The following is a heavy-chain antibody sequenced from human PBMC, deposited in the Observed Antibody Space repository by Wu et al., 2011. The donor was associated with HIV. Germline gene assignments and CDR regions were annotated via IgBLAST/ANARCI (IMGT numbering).Heavy chain of an antibody. Sequence: QVQLVQQSGAEVKKPGASVKVSCKASGYTFTSYYIHWVRQAPGQGLEWMGMINPSGGSTNYAQKFQGRVTMTRDTSTSTVYMELSSLRSEDTALYYCARGESLSYYDSSGYSYYFDYWGQGTLVTVSS. CDR1: GYTFTSYY. D-gene: IGHD3-22*01. CDR2: INPSGGST. J-gene: IGHJ4*02. V-gene: IGHV1-46*01. CDR3: ARGESLSYYDSSGYSYYFDY.